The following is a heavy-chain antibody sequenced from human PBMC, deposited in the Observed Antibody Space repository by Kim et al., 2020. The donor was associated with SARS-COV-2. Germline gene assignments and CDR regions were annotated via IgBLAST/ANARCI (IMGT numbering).Heavy chain of an antibody. V-gene: IGHV4-59*01. D-gene: IGHD6-19*01. CDR2: IYYSGST. CDR1: GGSISSYY. CDR3: AREKIAVAGGGMDV. J-gene: IGHJ6*02. Sequence: SETLSLTCTVSGGSISSYYWSWIRQPPGKGLEWIGYIYYSGSTNYNPSLKSRVTISVDTSKNQFSLKLSSVTAADTAVYYCAREKIAVAGGGMDVWGQGTTVTVSS.